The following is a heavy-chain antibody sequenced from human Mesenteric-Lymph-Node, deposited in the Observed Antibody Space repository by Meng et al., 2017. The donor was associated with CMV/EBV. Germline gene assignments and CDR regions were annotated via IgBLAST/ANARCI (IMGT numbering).Heavy chain of an antibody. Sequence: GESLKISCAASGFTFSDYYMSWIRQAPGKGLEWVSYISSSGSTIYYADSVKGRFTISRDNSKNTLYLQMNSLRAEDTAVYFCASDFWSGAFDYWGRGTLVTVSS. CDR3: ASDFWSGAFDY. D-gene: IGHD3-3*01. CDR1: GFTFSDYY. V-gene: IGHV3-11*01. J-gene: IGHJ4*02. CDR2: ISSSGSTI.